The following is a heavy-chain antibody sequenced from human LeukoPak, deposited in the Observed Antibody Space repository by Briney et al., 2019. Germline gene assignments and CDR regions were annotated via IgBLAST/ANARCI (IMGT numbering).Heavy chain of an antibody. V-gene: IGHV1-69*04. CDR1: GGTFSSYA. CDR2: IIPILGIA. J-gene: IGHJ4*02. Sequence: ASVKVSCKASGGTFSSYAISWVRQAPGQGLERMGRIIPILGIANYAQKFQGRVTITADKSTSTAYMELSSLRSEDTAVYYCARGGRYFDWLPPLYYFDYWGQGTLVTVSS. CDR3: ARGGRYFDWLPPLYYFDY. D-gene: IGHD3-9*01.